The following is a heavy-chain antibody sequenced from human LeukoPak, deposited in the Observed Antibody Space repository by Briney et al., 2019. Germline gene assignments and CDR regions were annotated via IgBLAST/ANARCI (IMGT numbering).Heavy chain of an antibody. V-gene: IGHV4-59*08. Sequence: SETLSLTCTGSGGSISSYYWSWIRQPPGKGLEWIGYIYYSGSTNYNPSLKSRVTISVDTSKNQFSLKLSSVTAADTAVYYCNGGVGAFQFDYWGQGTLVTVSS. D-gene: IGHD1-26*01. CDR2: IYYSGST. CDR1: GGSISSYY. J-gene: IGHJ4*02. CDR3: NGGVGAFQFDY.